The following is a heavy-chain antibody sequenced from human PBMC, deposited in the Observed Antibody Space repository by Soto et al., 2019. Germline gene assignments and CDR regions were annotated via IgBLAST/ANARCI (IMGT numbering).Heavy chain of an antibody. CDR1: GFTFRSYG. CDR3: GKDTLDCSGGDCPLYYYYGMDV. V-gene: IGHV3-30*18. Sequence: QVQLVESGGGVVQPGRSLRLSCAASGFTFRSYGMHWVRQAPGKGLEWLAVISNDGTNKYLADSVKGRLTPSRDNSRNTLSLEINNLRPEDTAVYYCGKDTLDCSGGDCPLYYYYGMDVWGQGTTVTVSS. D-gene: IGHD2-15*01. CDR2: ISNDGTNK. J-gene: IGHJ6*02.